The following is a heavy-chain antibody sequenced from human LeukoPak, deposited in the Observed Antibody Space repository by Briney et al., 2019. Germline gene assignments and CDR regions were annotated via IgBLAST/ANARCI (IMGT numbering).Heavy chain of an antibody. J-gene: IGHJ6*02. V-gene: IGHV4-39*01. CDR2: IYYSGST. CDR3: ESGPFVTGRSYGMDV. D-gene: IGHD2-21*02. CDR1: GGSISSSTYY. Sequence: SETLSLTCTVSGGSISSSTYYWGWVRQPPGKGLEWIGSIYYSGSTSYNPSLKSRVTISVDTSKNQFSLKLSSVTAANTAVYYCESGPFVTGRSYGMDVWGQGTTVTVSS.